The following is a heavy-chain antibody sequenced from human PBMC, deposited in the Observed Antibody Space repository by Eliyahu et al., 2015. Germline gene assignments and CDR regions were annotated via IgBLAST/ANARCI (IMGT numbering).Heavy chain of an antibody. V-gene: IGHV3-66*01. D-gene: IGHD4-17*01. CDR3: ARDATVGTTPEGYFDY. CDR1: GFXVXXNY. J-gene: IGHJ4*02. Sequence: EVQLVESGGGLVQPGGSLXLSCAXSGFXVXXNYMGWVRQAPGKGLEWVSVIYSGGSAYYADSVKGRFTISRDNSKNTLYLQMNSLRAEDTAVYYCARDATVGTTPEGYFDYWGQGTLVTVSS. CDR2: IYSGGSA.